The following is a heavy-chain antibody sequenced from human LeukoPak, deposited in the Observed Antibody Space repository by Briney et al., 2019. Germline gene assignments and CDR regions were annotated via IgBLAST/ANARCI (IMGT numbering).Heavy chain of an antibody. Sequence: SETLSPTCTVSRGSISRYYWSWIRQPPGKGLEWIGYIYYSGSTNSNPSLKSRVTISVDTSNNQFSLKLRSVTAADTAVYYCARDLDNSGWYVFDYWGQGNLVTVSS. CDR3: ARDLDNSGWYVFDY. J-gene: IGHJ4*02. V-gene: IGHV4-59*01. CDR2: IYYSGST. CDR1: RGSISRYY. D-gene: IGHD6-19*01.